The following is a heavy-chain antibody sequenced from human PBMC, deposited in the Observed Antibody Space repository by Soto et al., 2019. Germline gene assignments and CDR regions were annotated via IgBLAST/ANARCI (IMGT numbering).Heavy chain of an antibody. CDR1: GYTFTSYY. J-gene: IGHJ4*02. D-gene: IGHD5-18*01. Sequence: QVQLVQSGAEVKKPGASVKVSCKASGYTFTSYYMHWVRHAPGQGLEWMGIINPSRGSTSYAQKFQGRVTIPRDTATSTVYMGLSSLRSEDTAVYYCARDLDTAMGGFDYWGQGTLVTVSS. CDR2: INPSRGST. CDR3: ARDLDTAMGGFDY. V-gene: IGHV1-46*01.